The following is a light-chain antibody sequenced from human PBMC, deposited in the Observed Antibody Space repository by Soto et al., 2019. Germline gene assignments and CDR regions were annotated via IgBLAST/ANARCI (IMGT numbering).Light chain of an antibody. V-gene: IGLV2-14*03. J-gene: IGLJ3*02. CDR1: SSDIGGYNY. Sequence: QSALTQPASVSGSPGQSITISCTGSSSDIGGYNYVSWYQQHPGKAPQLMIYDVSYRPSGISDRFSGSKSGNTASLTISGLQPKDEADYYCSSYGASSTLFGGGTKPPS. CDR3: SSYGASSTL. CDR2: DVS.